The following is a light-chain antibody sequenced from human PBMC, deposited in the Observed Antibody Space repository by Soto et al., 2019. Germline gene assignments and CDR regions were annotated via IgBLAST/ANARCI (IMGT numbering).Light chain of an antibody. CDR1: SSDVGGYNY. J-gene: IGLJ1*01. CDR3: SSFGGSNNYV. CDR2: EVT. Sequence: QSVLTQPPSASGSPGQSVTISCTGTSSDVGGYNYVSWYQQHPGQAPKIMIYEVTKRPSGVPDRFSGSKSGNTASLTVSGLQAEDEADYYCSSFGGSNNYVFGTGTKLPVL. V-gene: IGLV2-8*01.